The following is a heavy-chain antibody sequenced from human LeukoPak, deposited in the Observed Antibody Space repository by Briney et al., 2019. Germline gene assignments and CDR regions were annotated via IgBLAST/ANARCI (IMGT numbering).Heavy chain of an antibody. D-gene: IGHD1-26*01. CDR3: ARAFPNTSRKGRWYFDY. CDR2: ISGSGGST. J-gene: IGHJ4*02. CDR1: GFTFSSYA. Sequence: GGSLRLSCAASGFTFSSYAMSWVRQAPGKGLEWVSAISGSGGSTYYADSVKGRFTISRDNSKNTLYLQMNSLRAEDTAVYYCARAFPNTSRKGRWYFDYWGQGTLVTVSS. V-gene: IGHV3-23*01.